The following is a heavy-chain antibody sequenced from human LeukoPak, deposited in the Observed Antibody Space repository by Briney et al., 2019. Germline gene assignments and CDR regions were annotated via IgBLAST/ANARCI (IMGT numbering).Heavy chain of an antibody. Sequence: ASVKVSCKASGYTFTGYYMHWVRQAPGQGLEWMGWMNPNSGNTGYAQKFQGRVTMTRNTSISTAYMELSSLRSEDTAVYYCASLAAAGSWVYWGQGTLVTVSS. CDR2: MNPNSGNT. CDR1: GYTFTGYY. CDR3: ASLAAAGSWVY. D-gene: IGHD6-13*01. V-gene: IGHV1-8*02. J-gene: IGHJ4*02.